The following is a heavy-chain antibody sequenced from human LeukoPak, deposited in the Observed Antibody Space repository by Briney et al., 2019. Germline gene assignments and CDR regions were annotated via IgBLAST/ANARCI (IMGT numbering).Heavy chain of an antibody. CDR1: GFTFSSYS. D-gene: IGHD2-21*02. V-gene: IGHV3-48*02. J-gene: IGHJ3*02. CDR2: IDSSSSPI. CDR3: AREPRYCGGDCGAFDI. Sequence: GGSLRLSCAASGFTFSSYSMNWVRQAPGKGLECVSYIDSSSSPIYYADSVKGRFTIPRDNAKNSLYLQMNSLRDEDTAVYYCAREPRYCGGDCGAFDIWGQGTMVTVSS.